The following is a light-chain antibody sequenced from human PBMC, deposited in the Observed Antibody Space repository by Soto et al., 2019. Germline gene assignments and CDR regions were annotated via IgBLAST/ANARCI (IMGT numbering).Light chain of an antibody. CDR1: QSIRTN. CDR3: QQYFNWPLTWT. Sequence: EIELTQSPATLSVSAGGTVTLSCRASQSIRTNVAWYQQIPGQAPRLLVYGAFTRATGVPARFSGSGSGIEFTLTISSLQSEDSAFYYCQQYFNWPLTWTFGPGTKVQIK. V-gene: IGKV3-15*01. CDR2: GAF. J-gene: IGKJ1*01.